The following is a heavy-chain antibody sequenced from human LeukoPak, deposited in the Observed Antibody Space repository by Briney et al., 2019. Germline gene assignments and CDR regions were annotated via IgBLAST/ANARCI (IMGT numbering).Heavy chain of an antibody. J-gene: IGHJ2*01. CDR2: IGTAGEI. CDR1: GFTFSGYD. V-gene: IGHV3-13*01. Sequence: GGSLRLSCAASGFTFSGYDIHWVRQATGKGLEWVSGIGTAGEIYYPGSVKGRFTISRENAKNSLYLQMNSPRAGDTAVYYCARAAYSSTWYSRYFDLWGRGTLVTVSS. CDR3: ARAAYSSTWYSRYFDL. D-gene: IGHD6-13*01.